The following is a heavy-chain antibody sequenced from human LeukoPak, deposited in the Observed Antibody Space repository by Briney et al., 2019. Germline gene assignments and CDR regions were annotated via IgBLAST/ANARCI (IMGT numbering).Heavy chain of an antibody. CDR3: ARGQLAMDV. CDR2: IHSGGST. J-gene: IGHJ6*02. CDR1: GFSVGSNY. Sequence: QSGGSLRLSCAASGFSVGSNYMSWVRQAPGKGLEWVSVIHSGGSTYYADSVKGRITVSRDTPKNTVYLQMNSLRDEDTAVYYCARGQLAMDVWGQGTTVTVSS. D-gene: IGHD6-13*01. V-gene: IGHV3-66*01.